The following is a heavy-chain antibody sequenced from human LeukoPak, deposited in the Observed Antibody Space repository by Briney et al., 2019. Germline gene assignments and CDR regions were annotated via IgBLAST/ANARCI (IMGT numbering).Heavy chain of an antibody. J-gene: IGHJ4*02. Sequence: SETLSLTCTVSGGSISSYYWSWIRQPAGKGLEWIGRIYTSGSTNYNPSLKSRVTMSVDTSKNQFSLKLSSVTAADTAAYYCAREDLYYDILTGYYDGPFDYWGQGTLVTVSS. V-gene: IGHV4-4*07. D-gene: IGHD3-9*01. CDR3: AREDLYYDILTGYYDGPFDY. CDR2: IYTSGST. CDR1: GGSISSYY.